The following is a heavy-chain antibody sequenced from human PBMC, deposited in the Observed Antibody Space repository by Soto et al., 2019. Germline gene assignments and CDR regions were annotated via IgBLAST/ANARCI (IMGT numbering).Heavy chain of an antibody. CDR1: GFTFSNFA. V-gene: IGHV3-23*01. D-gene: IGHD1-1*01. J-gene: IGHJ4*02. CDR3: ANPIPKTGTTFGF. CDR2: ISGSGDDT. Sequence: GGSLRLSCVASGFTFSNFAMAWVRQAPGEGLEWVSAISGSGDDTFYADSMKGRFTISRDNSKDTLYLKINSLRAEDTAVYYCANPIPKTGTTFGFWGQGTLVTVSS.